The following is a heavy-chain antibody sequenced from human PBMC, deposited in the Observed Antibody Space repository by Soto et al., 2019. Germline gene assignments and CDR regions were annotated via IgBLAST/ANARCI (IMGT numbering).Heavy chain of an antibody. CDR1: GFTFSSYW. CDR2: INSDGSST. V-gene: IGHV3-74*01. CDR3: ARENEEQWLNDE. D-gene: IGHD6-19*01. J-gene: IGHJ4*02. Sequence: GGSLRLSCAASGFTFSSYWMHWVRQAPGKGLVWVSRINSDGSSTSYADSVKGRFTISRDNAKNTLYLQMNSLRAEDTAVYYCARENEEQWLNDEWGQGTLVTVSS.